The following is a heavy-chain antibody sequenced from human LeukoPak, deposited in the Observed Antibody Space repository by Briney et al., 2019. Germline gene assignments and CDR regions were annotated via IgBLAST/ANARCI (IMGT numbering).Heavy chain of an antibody. Sequence: GGSLRLSCAASGFTFSNYWMHWVRQAPGKGLVWVARINSDGSTTNYADSVKGRFTISRDNAENTLYLQMNSLRAEDTAVYYCARLTPPFDYWGQGTLVTVSS. CDR2: INSDGSTT. J-gene: IGHJ4*02. CDR1: GFTFSNYW. V-gene: IGHV3-74*01. D-gene: IGHD3-16*01. CDR3: ARLTPPFDY.